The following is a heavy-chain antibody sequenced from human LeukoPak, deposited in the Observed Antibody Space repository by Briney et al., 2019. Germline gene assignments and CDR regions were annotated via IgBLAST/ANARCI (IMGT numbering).Heavy chain of an antibody. V-gene: IGHV4-30-2*01. D-gene: IGHD2-2*01. Sequence: SQTLSLTCAVSGGSISSGGYSWSWIRQPPGKGLEWIGYICHSGSTYYNPSLKSRVTISVDRSKNQFSLKLSSVTAADTAVYYCARGGGGIVVVPAAPLPPDYWGQGTLVTVSS. CDR3: ARGGGGIVVVPAAPLPPDY. CDR2: ICHSGST. J-gene: IGHJ4*02. CDR1: GGSISSGGYS.